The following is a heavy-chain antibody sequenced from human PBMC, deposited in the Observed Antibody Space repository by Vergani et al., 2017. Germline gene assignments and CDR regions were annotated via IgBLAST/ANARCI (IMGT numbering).Heavy chain of an antibody. CDR1: GYTFTSYA. V-gene: IGHV1-3*04. Sequence: QVQLVQSGAEVKKPGASVKVSCKASGYTFTSYAMHWVRQAPGQRLEWMGWINTGNGNTKYSQKFQGRVTITRDTSASTAYMELSSLRSEDTAVYYCARGVVDYYDSSGYFDYWGQGTLVTVSS. CDR3: ARGVVDYYDSSGYFDY. CDR2: INTGNGNT. D-gene: IGHD3-22*01. J-gene: IGHJ4*02.